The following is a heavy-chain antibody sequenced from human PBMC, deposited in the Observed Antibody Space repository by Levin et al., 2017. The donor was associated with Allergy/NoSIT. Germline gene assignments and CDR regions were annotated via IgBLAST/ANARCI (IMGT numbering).Heavy chain of an antibody. CDR1: GFTVSSNY. V-gene: IGHV3-53*01. CDR3: ARDPLGIAALKGMDV. J-gene: IGHJ6*02. CDR2: IYSGGST. Sequence: GGSLRLSCAASGFTVSSNYMSWVRQAPGKGLEWVSVIYSGGSTYYADSVKGRFTISRDNSKNTLYLQMNSLRAEDTAVYYCARDPLGIAALKGMDVWGQGTTVTVSS. D-gene: IGHD6-13*01.